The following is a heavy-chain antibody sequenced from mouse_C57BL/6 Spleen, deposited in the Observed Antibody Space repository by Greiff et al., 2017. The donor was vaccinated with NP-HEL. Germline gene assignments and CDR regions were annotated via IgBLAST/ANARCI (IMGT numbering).Heavy chain of an antibody. CDR1: GFSLTSYG. V-gene: IGHV2-2*01. CDR2: IWSGGST. J-gene: IGHJ4*01. CDR3: ARNWITTVVEGAMDY. Sequence: VQGVESGPGLVQPSQSLSITCTVSGFSLTSYGVHWVRQSPGKGLEWLGVIWSGGSTDYNAAFISRLSISKDNSKSQVFFKMNSRQADDTDIYYCARNWITTVVEGAMDYWGQGTSVTVSS. D-gene: IGHD1-1*01.